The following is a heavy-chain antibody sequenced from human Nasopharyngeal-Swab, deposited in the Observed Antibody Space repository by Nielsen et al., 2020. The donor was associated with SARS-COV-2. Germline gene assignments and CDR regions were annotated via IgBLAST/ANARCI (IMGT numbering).Heavy chain of an antibody. V-gene: IGHV4-31*02. D-gene: IGHD3-22*01. Sequence: WIRQPPGKGLEWIGHIYYTGSSYYNPSLKSRVAISIDISKKQIYLRLSSVTAADTAVYYCARETIPYDSSGFDAFDIWGQGTMVTVSS. CDR3: ARETIPYDSSGFDAFDI. J-gene: IGHJ3*02. CDR2: IYYTGSS.